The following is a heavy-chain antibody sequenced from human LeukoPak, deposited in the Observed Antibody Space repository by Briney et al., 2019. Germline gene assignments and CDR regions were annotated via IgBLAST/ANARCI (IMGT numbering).Heavy chain of an antibody. CDR3: ASAVSSGWSYFDY. V-gene: IGHV3-33*01. D-gene: IGHD6-19*01. Sequence: GGSLRLSCAASGFTFSSYGMHWVRQAPGKGLEWVAVIWYDGGNKYYADSVKGRFTISRDNSKNTLYLQMNSLRAEDTAVYYCASAVSSGWSYFDYWGQGTLVTVSS. J-gene: IGHJ4*02. CDR2: IWYDGGNK. CDR1: GFTFSSYG.